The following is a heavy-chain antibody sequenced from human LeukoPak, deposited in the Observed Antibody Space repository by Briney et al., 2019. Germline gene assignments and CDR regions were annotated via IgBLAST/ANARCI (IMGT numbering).Heavy chain of an antibody. V-gene: IGHV3-30*04. J-gene: IGHJ6*03. D-gene: IGHD4-23*01. CDR3: AKLPGQTGGNMDV. CDR2: VSYDGSNK. CDR1: GFTFSSYA. Sequence: PGGSLRLSCAASGFTFSSYAMHWVRQAPGKGLEWVAVVSYDGSNKYYADSVKGRFTISRDNSKNTLYLQMNSLRAEDTAVYYCAKLPGQTGGNMDVWGKGTTVTISS.